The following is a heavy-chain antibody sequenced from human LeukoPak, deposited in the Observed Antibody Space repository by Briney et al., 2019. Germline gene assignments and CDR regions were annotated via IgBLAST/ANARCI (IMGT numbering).Heavy chain of an antibody. Sequence: SVKVSCKASGGTFSSYAISWVRQAPGQGLEWMGGIIPIFGTANYAQKFQGRVTITTDESTSTAYMELSSLRSEDTAVYYCARGCSSTSCPTGSYNWFAPWGQGTLVTVSS. J-gene: IGHJ5*02. CDR3: ARGCSSTSCPTGSYNWFAP. CDR1: GGTFSSYA. V-gene: IGHV1-69*05. D-gene: IGHD2-2*01. CDR2: IIPIFGTA.